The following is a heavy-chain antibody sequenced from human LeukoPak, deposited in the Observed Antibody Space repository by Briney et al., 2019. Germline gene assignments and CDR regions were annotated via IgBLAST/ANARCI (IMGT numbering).Heavy chain of an antibody. J-gene: IGHJ4*02. D-gene: IGHD1-7*01. Sequence: SETLSLTCTVSGGSISSYYWGWIWQPPGKGLEWIGYIYYSGSTNYNPSLKSRVTMSVDTSKNQVSLKLSSMTAADTAVYYCARGLELLDWGQGTLVTVSS. CDR2: IYYSGST. CDR3: ARGLELLD. V-gene: IGHV4-59*01. CDR1: GGSISSYY.